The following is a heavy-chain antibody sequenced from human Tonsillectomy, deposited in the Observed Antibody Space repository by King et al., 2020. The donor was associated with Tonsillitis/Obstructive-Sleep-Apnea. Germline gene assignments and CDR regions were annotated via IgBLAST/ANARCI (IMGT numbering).Heavy chain of an antibody. CDR1: GFIFSGYG. CDR2: IWYDGTNK. J-gene: IGHJ5*02. D-gene: IGHD3-22*01. Sequence: VQLVESGGGVVQPGMSLRLSCAASGFIFSGYGMHWVRQAPGKGLEWGAVIWYDGTNKYYADSVKGRFPISRDNSKNTLYLQMNSLKAEDTAVYYCARERYYYDSSGQRTWFDPWGQGTLVTVSS. V-gene: IGHV3-33*01. CDR3: ARERYYYDSSGQRTWFDP.